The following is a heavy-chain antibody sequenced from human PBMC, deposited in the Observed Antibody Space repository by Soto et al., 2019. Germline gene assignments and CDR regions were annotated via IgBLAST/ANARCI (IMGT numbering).Heavy chain of an antibody. Sequence: PAETLASTFPVSGAPITINYWSWIRQAPGKVLEWIGYIYYSGSTTYNPSLKSRVTMAADTYKDQFSLKLNSVNAADTAVYYCVRDAVGPYCHWGPGILATVSS. CDR2: IYYSGST. CDR1: GAPITINY. D-gene: IGHD2-15*01. J-gene: IGHJ4*01. V-gene: IGHV4-59*01. CDR3: VRDAVGPYCH.